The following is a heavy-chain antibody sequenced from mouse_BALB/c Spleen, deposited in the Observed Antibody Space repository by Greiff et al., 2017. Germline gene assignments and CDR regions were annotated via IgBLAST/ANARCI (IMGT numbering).Heavy chain of an antibody. D-gene: IGHD2-1*01. J-gene: IGHJ4*01. CDR3: ARRYGNPHYAIDY. CDR1: GFTFSSYA. CDR2: ISSGGSYT. Sequence: EVKVVESGGGLVKPGGSLKLSCAASGFTFSSYAMSWVRQTPEKRLEWVATISSGGSYTYYPDSVKGRFTISRDNAKNTLYLQMSSLRSEDTAMYYCARRYGNPHYAIDYWGQGTSVTVSS. V-gene: IGHV5-9-3*01.